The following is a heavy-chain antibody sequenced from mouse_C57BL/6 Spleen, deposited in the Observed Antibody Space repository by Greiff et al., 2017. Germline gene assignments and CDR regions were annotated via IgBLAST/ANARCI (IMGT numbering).Heavy chain of an antibody. V-gene: IGHV1-26*01. J-gene: IGHJ3*01. CDR1: GYTFTDYY. Sequence: EVQLQQSGPVLVKPGASVKISCKASGYTFTDYYMNWVKQSHGKSLEWIGDINPNNGGTSYNQKFKGKATLTVDKSSSTAYMELRSLTSEDSAVYDCGILYEYDGGIAYWGQGTLVTVSA. D-gene: IGHD2-4*01. CDR3: GILYEYDGGIAY. CDR2: INPNNGGT.